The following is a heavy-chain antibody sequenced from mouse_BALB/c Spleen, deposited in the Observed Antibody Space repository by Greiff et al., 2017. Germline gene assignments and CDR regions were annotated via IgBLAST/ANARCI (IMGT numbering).Heavy chain of an antibody. Sequence: VLLQQSGAGLVRPGALVKLSCTASGFNIKDYYMHWVKQRPEQGLEWMGWIDPENGDTIYESKYHGKASITANTSSNTAYLQLSSQTSEDTAVDCCARTCGSYVDYWGQGTTLTVSS. J-gene: IGHJ2*01. CDR3: ARTCGSYVDY. CDR2: IDPENGDT. V-gene: IGHV14-1*02. D-gene: IGHD1-1*02. CDR1: GFNIKDYY.